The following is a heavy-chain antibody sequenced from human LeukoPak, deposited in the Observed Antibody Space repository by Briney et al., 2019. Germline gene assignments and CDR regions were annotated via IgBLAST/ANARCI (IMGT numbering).Heavy chain of an antibody. CDR1: GVSISSSSYY. CDR3: ATGTSYCGGDCYSFLPDS. J-gene: IGHJ4*02. V-gene: IGHV4-39*01. CDR2: VYYSGST. Sequence: PSETLSLTCTVSGVSISSSSYYWGWIRQPPGKGLEWIGSVYYSGSTYYNPSLKSRVTISVDTSKNQFYLKLSSVTAADTAVYYCATGTSYCGGDCYSFLPDSWGQGTLVTVSS. D-gene: IGHD2-21*02.